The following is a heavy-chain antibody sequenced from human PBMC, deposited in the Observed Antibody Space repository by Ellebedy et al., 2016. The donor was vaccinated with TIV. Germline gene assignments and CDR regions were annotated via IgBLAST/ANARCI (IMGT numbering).Heavy chain of an antibody. V-gene: IGHV1-2*02. CDR3: ASPSDGTNYGMDV. CDR1: GYTFTGCY. Sequence: ASVKVSCXASGYTFTGCYMHWVRQAPGQGLEWMGWINPNSGGTNYAQKFQGRVTMTRDTSISTAYMELSRLRSDDTAVYYCASPSDGTNYGMDVWGQGTTVTVSS. D-gene: IGHD6-13*01. J-gene: IGHJ6*02. CDR2: INPNSGGT.